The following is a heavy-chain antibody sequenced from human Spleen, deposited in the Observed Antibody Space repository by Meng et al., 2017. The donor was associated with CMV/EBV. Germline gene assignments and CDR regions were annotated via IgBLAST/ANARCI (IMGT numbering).Heavy chain of an antibody. J-gene: IGHJ4*02. V-gene: IGHV1-46*01. Sequence: ASVKVSCKASEYTFTGYYLHWVRQAPGQGLEWMGVINPSGGSASYAQKFQGRVTMTRDTSTSTVYMEVSSLRSEDTAVYYCARLVVPSATIYYFDYWGQGTLVTVSS. D-gene: IGHD2-2*01. CDR2: INPSGGSA. CDR1: EYTFTGYY. CDR3: ARLVVPSATIYYFDY.